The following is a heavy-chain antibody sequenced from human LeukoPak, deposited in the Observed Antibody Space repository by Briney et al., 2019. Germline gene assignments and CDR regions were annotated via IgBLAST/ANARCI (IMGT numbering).Heavy chain of an antibody. CDR2: ISGSGDST. CDR3: AKGYCSSTSCYRLDC. CDR1: GFTFSSYA. D-gene: IGHD2-2*02. Sequence: GGSLRLSCAASGFTFSSYAMSWVRQAPGKGLEWVSAISGSGDSTYYADSVKGRFTISRDNSKNTLYLQMNSLRAEDTAVYYCAKGYCSSTSCYRLDCWGQGTLVTVSS. J-gene: IGHJ4*02. V-gene: IGHV3-23*01.